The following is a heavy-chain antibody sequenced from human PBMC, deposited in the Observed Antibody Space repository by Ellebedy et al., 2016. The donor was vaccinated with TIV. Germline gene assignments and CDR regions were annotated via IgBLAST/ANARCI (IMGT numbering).Heavy chain of an antibody. Sequence: SETLSLXXAVYGGSFSGYYWSWIRQPPGKGLEWIGEINHSGSTNYNPSLKSRVTISVDTSKNQFSLKLSSVTAADTAVYYCARHRGYCSSTSCYTDYYYMDVWGKGTTVTVSS. CDR3: ARHRGYCSSTSCYTDYYYMDV. J-gene: IGHJ6*03. D-gene: IGHD2-2*02. CDR1: GGSFSGYY. V-gene: IGHV4-34*01. CDR2: INHSGST.